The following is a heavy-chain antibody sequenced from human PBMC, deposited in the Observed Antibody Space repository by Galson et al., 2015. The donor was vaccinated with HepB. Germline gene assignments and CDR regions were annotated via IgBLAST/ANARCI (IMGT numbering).Heavy chain of an antibody. D-gene: IGHD2-15*01. CDR3: AKFYCSGGSCYYFDY. CDR2: ISGSGGST. J-gene: IGHJ4*02. Sequence: SLRLSCAASGFTFSSYAMSWVRQAPGKGLEWVSAISGSGGSTYYADSVKGRFTISRDNSKNTLYLQMNSLRAEDTAVYYCAKFYCSGGSCYYFDYWGQGTLVTVSS. CDR1: GFTFSSYA. V-gene: IGHV3-23*01.